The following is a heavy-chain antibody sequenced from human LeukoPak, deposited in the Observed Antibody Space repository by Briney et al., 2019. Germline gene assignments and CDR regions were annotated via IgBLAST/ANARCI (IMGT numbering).Heavy chain of an antibody. D-gene: IGHD5-18*01. V-gene: IGHV3-30*14. Sequence: GGSLRLSCAASGFTFSSYAMHWVRQTPGKGLEWVAVISYDGSNKYYADSVKGRFTISRDKSKNTLYLQMNSLRAEDTAVYYCARDLALSGGYSYGIDYWGQGTLVTVSS. CDR1: GFTFSSYA. CDR3: ARDLALSGGYSYGIDY. J-gene: IGHJ4*02. CDR2: ISYDGSNK.